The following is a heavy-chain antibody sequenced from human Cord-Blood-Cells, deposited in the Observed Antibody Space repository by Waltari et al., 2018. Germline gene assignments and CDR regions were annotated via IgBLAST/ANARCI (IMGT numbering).Heavy chain of an antibody. V-gene: IGHV1-2*06. CDR1: GYTFTGYY. D-gene: IGHD1-1*01. Sequence: QVQLVQSGAEVKKPGASVKVSCKASGYTFTGYYMHWWRQAPGQGLEWRGRTNPNRGGTNDAQKFQGRVTMTRDTSISTAYMELSRLRSDDTAVYYCARDLDGHNWFDPWGQGTLVTVSS. J-gene: IGHJ5*02. CDR3: ARDLDGHNWFDP. CDR2: TNPNRGGT.